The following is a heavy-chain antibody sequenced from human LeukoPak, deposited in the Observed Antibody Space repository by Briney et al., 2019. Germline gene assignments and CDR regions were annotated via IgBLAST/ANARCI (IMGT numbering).Heavy chain of an antibody. CDR1: GGSISSYY. CDR3: AREPPWVVVVGGAFDI. J-gene: IGHJ3*02. CDR2: IYTSGST. V-gene: IGHV4-4*07. Sequence: SETLSLTCTVPGGSISSYYWSWIRQPAGKGLEWIGRIYTSGSTNYNPSLKSRVTISVDKSKNQFSLKLSSVTAADTAVYYCAREPPWVVVVGGAFDIWGQGTMVTVSS. D-gene: IGHD3-22*01.